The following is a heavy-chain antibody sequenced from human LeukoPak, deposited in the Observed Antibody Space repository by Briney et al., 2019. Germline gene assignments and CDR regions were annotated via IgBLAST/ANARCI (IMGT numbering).Heavy chain of an antibody. CDR2: ISGSSSFI. Sequence: GGSLRLSCVVSESTVKNYYMTWVRQASGKGLEWVSSISGSSSFIYYAVSLKGRFTISRDNAKNSLYLQMNSLRAEDTAVYYCARTYGSGRYNWFDSWGQGTLVIVSS. J-gene: IGHJ5*01. D-gene: IGHD3-10*01. CDR3: ARTYGSGRYNWFDS. CDR1: ESTVKNYY. V-gene: IGHV3-21*01.